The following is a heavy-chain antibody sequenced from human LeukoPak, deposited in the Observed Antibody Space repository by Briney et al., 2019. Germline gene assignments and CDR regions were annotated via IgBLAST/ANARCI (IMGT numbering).Heavy chain of an antibody. V-gene: IGHV4-30-2*01. CDR1: GGSISSGGYY. J-gene: IGHJ5*02. Sequence: PSETLSLTCTVSGGSISSGGYYWSWIRQPPGKGLEWIGYIYHSGSTYYNPSLKSRVTISVDRSKNQFSLKLSSVTAADTAVYYCARGRYIVVVPAAIHFDPWGQGTLVTVSS. CDR2: IYHSGST. CDR3: ARGRYIVVVPAAIHFDP. D-gene: IGHD2-2*01.